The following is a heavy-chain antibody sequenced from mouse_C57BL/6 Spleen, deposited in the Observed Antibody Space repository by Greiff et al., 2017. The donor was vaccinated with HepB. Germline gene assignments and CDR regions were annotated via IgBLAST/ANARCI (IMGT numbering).Heavy chain of an antibody. D-gene: IGHD2-5*01. Sequence: EVKLMESGGGLVKPGGSLKLSCAASGFTFSSYTMSWVRQTPEKRLEWVATISGGGGNTYYPDSVKGRFTISRDNAKNTLYLQMSSLRSEDTALYYCARQVYYSNYFDYWGQGTTLTVSS. J-gene: IGHJ2*01. CDR3: ARQVYYSNYFDY. V-gene: IGHV5-9*01. CDR1: GFTFSSYT. CDR2: ISGGGGNT.